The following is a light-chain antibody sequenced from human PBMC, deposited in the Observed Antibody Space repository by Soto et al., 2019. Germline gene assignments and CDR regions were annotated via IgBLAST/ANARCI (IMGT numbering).Light chain of an antibody. Sequence: VRTQAPATLSVSPGERATLSFRASQSVSSTFLAWYQQKPGQAPRLLIYGVSNRATGIPDRFSGSGSGTDFTLTISRLEPEDFAVYFCGQFVSSPPRTFGQGTKVDI. V-gene: IGKV3-20*01. J-gene: IGKJ1*01. CDR3: GQFVSSPPRT. CDR1: QSVSSTF. CDR2: GVS.